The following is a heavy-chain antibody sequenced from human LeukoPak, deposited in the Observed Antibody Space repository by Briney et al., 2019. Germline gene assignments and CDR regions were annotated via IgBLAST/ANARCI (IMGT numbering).Heavy chain of an antibody. CDR3: ARGLSKSIEAFDI. D-gene: IGHD2-15*01. J-gene: IGHJ3*02. CDR2: IYYSGST. CDR1: GGSFSGYY. Sequence: PSETLSLTCAVYGGSFSGYYWSWIRQPPGKGLEWIGYIYYSGSTNYNPSLKSRVTISVDTSKNQFSLKLSSVTAADTAVYYCARGLSKSIEAFDIWGQGTMVTVSS. V-gene: IGHV4-59*01.